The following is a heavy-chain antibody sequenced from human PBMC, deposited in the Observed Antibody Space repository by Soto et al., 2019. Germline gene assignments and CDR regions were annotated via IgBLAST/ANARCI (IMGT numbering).Heavy chain of an antibody. CDR2: IYASWNT. Sequence: QVQLQESGPGLVKPSETLSLTCTVSGASISNYYWSWIRQPAGKGLEWIGRIYASWNTNYNHSLKTRVTMSVDTSKNQFSLKLNSVTAADTAVYYCARESRSAAGTVEYSGQGTLVTVSS. CDR1: GASISNYY. V-gene: IGHV4-4*07. D-gene: IGHD6-13*01. J-gene: IGHJ4*02. CDR3: ARESRSAAGTVEY.